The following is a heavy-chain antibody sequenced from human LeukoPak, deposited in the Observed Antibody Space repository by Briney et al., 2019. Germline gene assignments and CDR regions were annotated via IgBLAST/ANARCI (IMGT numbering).Heavy chain of an antibody. CDR1: GFTFSSYW. V-gene: IGHV3-74*01. CDR3: AKDRGGGSGSYYALFDY. CDR2: INSDGSST. Sequence: GGSLRLSCAASGFTFSSYWMHWVRQAPGKGLVWVSRINSDGSSTSYADSVKGRFTISRDNAKNTLYLQMNSLRAEDTAVYYCAKDRGGGSGSYYALFDYWGQGTLVTVSS. J-gene: IGHJ4*02. D-gene: IGHD3-10*01.